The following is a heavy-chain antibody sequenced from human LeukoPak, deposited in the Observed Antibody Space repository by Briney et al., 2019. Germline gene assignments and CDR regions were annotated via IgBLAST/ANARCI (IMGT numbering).Heavy chain of an antibody. V-gene: IGHV3-20*04. CDR1: GFTFDDYG. J-gene: IGHJ4*02. CDR3: AKEIGDGYNYPIDY. CDR2: INWNGGST. Sequence: GGSLRLSCAASGFTFDDYGMSWVRQAPGKGLEWVSGINWNGGSTGYADSVKGRFTISRDNSRNTLFLQMNSLRAEDTAVYYCAKEIGDGYNYPIDYWGQGTLVTVSS. D-gene: IGHD5-24*01.